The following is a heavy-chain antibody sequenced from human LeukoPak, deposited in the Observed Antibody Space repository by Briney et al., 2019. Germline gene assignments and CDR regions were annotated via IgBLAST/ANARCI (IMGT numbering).Heavy chain of an antibody. Sequence: KASETLSLTCTVSGGSISSYYWSWIRQPPGKGLEWIGYIYYSGSTNYNPSLKSRVTISVDTSKNQFSLKLSSVTAADTAVYYCARGLRVVPPGVAFDIWGQGTMVTVSS. CDR3: ARGLRVVPPGVAFDI. J-gene: IGHJ3*02. CDR2: IYYSGST. V-gene: IGHV4-59*12. CDR1: GGSISSYY. D-gene: IGHD3-10*01.